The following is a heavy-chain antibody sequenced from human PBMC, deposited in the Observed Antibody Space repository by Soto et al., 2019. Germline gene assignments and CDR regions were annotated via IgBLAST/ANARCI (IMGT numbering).Heavy chain of an antibody. CDR2: IYYSGST. D-gene: IGHD3-10*01. J-gene: IGHJ6*03. Sequence: SETLSLTCTVSGGSISSSSYYWGWIRQPPGKGLEWIGSIYYSGSTYYNPSLKSRVTISVDTSKNQFSLKLSSVTAADTAVYYCANTYYYGSGSPNPLYYYYYYMDVWGKGTTVTVSS. V-gene: IGHV4-39*01. CDR1: GGSISSSSYY. CDR3: ANTYYYGSGSPNPLYYYYYYMDV.